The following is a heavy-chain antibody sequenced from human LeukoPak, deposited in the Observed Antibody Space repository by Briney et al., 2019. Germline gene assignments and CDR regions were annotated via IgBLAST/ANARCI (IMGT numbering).Heavy chain of an antibody. CDR3: AREIRDYSNYGEPRYYYYYYMDV. V-gene: IGHV3-30*01. J-gene: IGHJ6*03. D-gene: IGHD4-11*01. CDR1: GFTFSSYA. Sequence: GGSLRLSCAASGFTFSSYAMHWVRQAPGKGLEWVAVISYDGSNKYYADSVKGRFTISRDNSKNTLYLQMNSLRAEDTAVYYCAREIRDYSNYGEPRYYYYYYMDVWGKGTTVTVSS. CDR2: ISYDGSNK.